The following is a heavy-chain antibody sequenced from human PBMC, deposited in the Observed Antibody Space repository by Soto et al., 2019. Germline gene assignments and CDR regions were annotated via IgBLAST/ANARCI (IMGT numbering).Heavy chain of an antibody. D-gene: IGHD1-7*01. CDR2: INAGNGNT. V-gene: IGHV1-3*05. CDR1: GYTFTSYA. J-gene: IGHJ5*02. Sequence: QVQLVQSGAEEKKPGASVKVSCKASGYTFTSYAMHWVRQAPGQRLEWMGWINAGNGNTKYSQKFQGRVTITRDTSASTAYMELRSLRSEDTAVYYCAGDPWNYVSGWFDPWGQGTLVTVSS. CDR3: AGDPWNYVSGWFDP.